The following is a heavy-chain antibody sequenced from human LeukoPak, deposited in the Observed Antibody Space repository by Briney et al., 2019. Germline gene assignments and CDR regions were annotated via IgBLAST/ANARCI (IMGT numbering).Heavy chain of an antibody. Sequence: SETLSLTCTVSGGSISSYYWSWIRQPPGKGLEWIGYIYHSGSTYYNPSLKSRVTISVDRSKSQFSLKLSSVTAADTAVYYCARAVKWFDPWGQGTLVTVSS. CDR2: IYHSGST. CDR1: GGSISSYY. CDR3: ARAVKWFDP. V-gene: IGHV4-59*12. J-gene: IGHJ5*02.